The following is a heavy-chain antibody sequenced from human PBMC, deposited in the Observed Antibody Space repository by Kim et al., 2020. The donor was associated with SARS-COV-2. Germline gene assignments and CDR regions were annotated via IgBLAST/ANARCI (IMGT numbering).Heavy chain of an antibody. D-gene: IGHD3-22*01. CDR1: GYTFTSYA. J-gene: IGHJ6*02. CDR2: INAGNGNT. V-gene: IGHV1-3*01. CDR3: ARDLYYYDSSGYYYGYYYYGMDV. Sequence: ASVKVSCKASGYTFTSYAMHWVRQAPGQRLEWMGWINAGNGNTKYSQKFQGRVTITRDTSASTAYMELSSLRSEDTAVYYCARDLYYYDSSGYYYGYYYYGMDVWGQGTTVTVSS.